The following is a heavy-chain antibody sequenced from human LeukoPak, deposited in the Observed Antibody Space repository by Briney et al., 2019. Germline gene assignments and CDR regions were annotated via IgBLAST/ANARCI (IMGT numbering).Heavy chain of an antibody. CDR2: ISYDGSNK. D-gene: IGHD6-19*01. J-gene: IGHJ4*02. Sequence: GGSLRLSCAASGFTFSSYAMHWVRQAPGKGLEWVAVISYDGSNKYYADSVKGRFTISRDNSKNTLYLQMNSLRAEDTAVYYCAKDISSGWYPVDYWGQGTLVTVSS. V-gene: IGHV3-30-3*01. CDR1: GFTFSSYA. CDR3: AKDISSGWYPVDY.